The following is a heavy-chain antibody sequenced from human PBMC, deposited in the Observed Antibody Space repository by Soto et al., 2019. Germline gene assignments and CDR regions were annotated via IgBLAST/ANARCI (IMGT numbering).Heavy chain of an antibody. V-gene: IGHV1-69*01. CDR2: ITPLLGTA. J-gene: IGHJ6*02. Sequence: QVQLVQSGAEVKKPGSSVRVSCKASGDTFTGHAITWVRQAPAQGLEWLRVITPLLGTANYAPNFQGRVTITADDSATTTFLDLTSLKFDDTAVYYCARLRLEPEGANIPLMFGLDVWGQGTTVTVSS. D-gene: IGHD2-8*01. CDR1: GDTFTGHA. CDR3: ARLRLEPEGANIPLMFGLDV.